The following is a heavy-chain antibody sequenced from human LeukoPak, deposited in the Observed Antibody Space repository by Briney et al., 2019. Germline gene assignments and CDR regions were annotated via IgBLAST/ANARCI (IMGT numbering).Heavy chain of an antibody. CDR2: ISAYNGNT. V-gene: IGHV1-18*01. J-gene: IGHJ4*02. D-gene: IGHD1-20*01. CDR3: ARVARITGTSPPDY. Sequence: ASVKVSCKASGYTFTSYGISWVRQAPGQGLEWMGWISAYNGNTNYAQKLQGRVTMTTDTSTSPAYMELWSLRSDDTAVYYCARVARITGTSPPDYWGQGTLVTVSS. CDR1: GYTFTSYG.